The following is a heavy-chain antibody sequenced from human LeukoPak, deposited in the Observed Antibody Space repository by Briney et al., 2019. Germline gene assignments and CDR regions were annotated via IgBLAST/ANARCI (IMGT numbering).Heavy chain of an antibody. CDR1: GGSISSYY. CDR3: ARGPVLWFGELLNPSYYFDY. V-gene: IGHV4-59*12. CDR2: IYHSGST. D-gene: IGHD3-10*01. Sequence: SETLSLTCTVSGGSISSYYWSWIRQPPGKGLEWIGYIYHSGSTYYNPSLKSRVTISVDRSKNQFSLKLSSVTAADTAVYYCARGPVLWFGELLNPSYYFDYWGQGTLVTVSS. J-gene: IGHJ4*02.